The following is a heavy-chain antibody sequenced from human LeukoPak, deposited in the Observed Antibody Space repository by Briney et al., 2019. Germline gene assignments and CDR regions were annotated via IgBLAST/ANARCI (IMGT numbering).Heavy chain of an antibody. D-gene: IGHD5-18*01. CDR3: VTEARGYHYTYFDY. J-gene: IGHJ4*02. CDR2: VSSGFHA. CDR1: GFTLGSHD. V-gene: IGHV3-13*01. Sequence: GGSLRRSCTASGFTLGSHDMHWVGQLPGQGLEGVAAVSSGFHAFFADSVQGRFTVSREDARNSLYLQMNSLRAGDTAVYYCVTEARGYHYTYFDYWGQGTLVTVSS.